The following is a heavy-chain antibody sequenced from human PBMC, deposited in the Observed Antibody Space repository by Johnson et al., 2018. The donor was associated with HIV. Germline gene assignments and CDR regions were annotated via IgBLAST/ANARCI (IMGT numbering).Heavy chain of an antibody. V-gene: IGHV3-NL1*01. D-gene: IGHD1-7*01. CDR2: IYSGGST. CDR1: GFTFSSYG. CDR3: ATSLTGTRPFDI. J-gene: IGHJ3*02. Sequence: QVQLVESRGGVVQPGGSLRLSCAASGFTFSSYGMHWVRQAPGKGLEWVSFIYSGGSTYYADSVKGRFTISRDNSKNTLYLQMNSLRAEDTAVYYCATSLTGTRPFDIWGQGTMVTVSS.